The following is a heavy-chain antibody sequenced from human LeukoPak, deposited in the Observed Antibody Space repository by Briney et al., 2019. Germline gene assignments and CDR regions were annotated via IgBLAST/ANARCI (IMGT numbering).Heavy chain of an antibody. CDR2: ISSSSSYI. J-gene: IGHJ4*02. D-gene: IGHD3-22*01. CDR3: ARGVDYYENSGTIDY. Sequence: GGSLRLSCAASGFTFSSYSMNWVRQAPGKGLEWVSSISSSSSYIYYADSVKGRFTISRDNAKNSLYLQMNSLRAEDTAVYYCARGVDYYENSGTIDYWGQGTLVTVSS. CDR1: GFTFSSYS. V-gene: IGHV3-21*01.